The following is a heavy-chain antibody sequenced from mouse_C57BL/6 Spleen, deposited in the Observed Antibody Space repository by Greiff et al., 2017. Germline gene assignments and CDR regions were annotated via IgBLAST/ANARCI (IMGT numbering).Heavy chain of an antibody. CDR1: GYAFSSSW. V-gene: IGHV1-82*01. CDR2: IYPGDGDT. Sequence: QVQLQQSGPELVKPGASVKISCKASGYAFSSSWMNWVKQRPGKGLEWIGRIYPGDGDTNYNGKFKGKATLTADKSSSTAYMQLSSLTSEDSAVXFCARWGLLQGAMDYWGQGTSVTVSS. D-gene: IGHD2-3*01. CDR3: ARWGLLQGAMDY. J-gene: IGHJ4*01.